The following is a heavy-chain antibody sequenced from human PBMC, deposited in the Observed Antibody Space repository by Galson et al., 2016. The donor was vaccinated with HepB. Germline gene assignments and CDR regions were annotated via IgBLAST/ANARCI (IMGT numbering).Heavy chain of an antibody. J-gene: IGHJ4*02. CDR3: ARSSSWFGGVDY. CDR1: GYTFINNA. D-gene: IGHD3-16*01. CDR2: INVENGNT. V-gene: IGHV1-3*01. Sequence: SVKVSCKASGYTFINNAIHWVRQAPGQRLEWMGWINVENGNTKYSQKFQGRVTMTRDTTASSADMELSSLKSEDTAIYCCARSSSWFGGVDYWGQGTLVTVSS.